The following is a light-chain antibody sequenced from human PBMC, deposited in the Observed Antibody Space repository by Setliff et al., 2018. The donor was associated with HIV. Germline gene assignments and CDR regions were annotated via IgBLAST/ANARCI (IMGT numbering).Light chain of an antibody. J-gene: IGLJ1*01. CDR2: DVT. CDR1: SSDVGAYNY. CDR3: CSYAGSYTYI. V-gene: IGLV2-11*01. Sequence: QSALTQPRSVSGSPGQSVTFSCTGSSSDVGAYNYVSWYQQHPGKAPKLMIYDVTKRPSGVPDRFSGSKSGHTASLTISGLQAEDEADYYCCSYAGSYTYIFGSGTKVTVL.